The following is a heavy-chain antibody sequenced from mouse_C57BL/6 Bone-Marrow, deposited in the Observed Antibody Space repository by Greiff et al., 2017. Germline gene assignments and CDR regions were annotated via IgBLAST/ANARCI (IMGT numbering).Heavy chain of an antibody. D-gene: IGHD1-1*01. V-gene: IGHV14-4*01. CDR3: TTITTVVATDFDY. CDR1: GLNIKDDY. J-gene: IGHJ2*01. CDR2: IDPENGDT. Sequence: EVQLQQSGAELVRPGASVKLSCTASGLNIKDDYMHWVKQRPEQGLEWIGWIDPENGDTEYASKFQGKATITVDTSSNTAYLQLSSLTSEDTAVYYCTTITTVVATDFDYWGQGTTLTVSS.